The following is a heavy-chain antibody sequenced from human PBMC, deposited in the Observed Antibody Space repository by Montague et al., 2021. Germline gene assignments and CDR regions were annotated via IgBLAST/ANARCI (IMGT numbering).Heavy chain of an antibody. J-gene: IGHJ5*02. CDR3: ARVFSSWYVGWFDP. CDR2: IYYSRNS. Sequence: SETLSLTCTVSGASITSNIYYWGWIRQSPGKGLEWIGSIYYSRNSLYQPSLKSRITMAVDTSKNQFSLKLSSVTAADMAIYYCARVFSSWYVGWFDPWGQGTLVTVSS. V-gene: IGHV4-39*07. CDR1: GASITSNIYY. D-gene: IGHD6-13*01.